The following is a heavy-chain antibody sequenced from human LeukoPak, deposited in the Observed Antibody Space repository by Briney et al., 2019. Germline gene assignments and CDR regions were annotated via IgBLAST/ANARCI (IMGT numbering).Heavy chain of an antibody. D-gene: IGHD3-22*01. J-gene: IGHJ5*02. CDR2: IYTSGST. CDR3: AREYYYDSSGYYYDWFDP. V-gene: IGHV4-61*02. Sequence: SGTLSLTCTVSGGSISSGSYYWSWIRQPAGKGLEWIGRIYTSGSTNYNPSLKSRVTISVDTSKNQFSLKLSSVTAADTAVYYCAREYYYDSSGYYYDWFDPWGQGTLVTVSS. CDR1: GGSISSGSYY.